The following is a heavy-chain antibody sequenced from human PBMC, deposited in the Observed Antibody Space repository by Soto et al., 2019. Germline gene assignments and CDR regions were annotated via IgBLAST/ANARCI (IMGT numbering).Heavy chain of an antibody. CDR2: ISAYNGNT. Sequence: QVQLVQSGAEVKKPGASVKVSCKASGYTFTSYGISWVRQAPGQGLEWMGWISAYNGNTNYAQKLQGRVTMTTDTSTSTAYMKLRSLRSDDTAVYYCARSDCSGGSCYSYYFDYWGQGTLVTVSS. D-gene: IGHD2-15*01. CDR1: GYTFTSYG. V-gene: IGHV1-18*01. J-gene: IGHJ4*02. CDR3: ARSDCSGGSCYSYYFDY.